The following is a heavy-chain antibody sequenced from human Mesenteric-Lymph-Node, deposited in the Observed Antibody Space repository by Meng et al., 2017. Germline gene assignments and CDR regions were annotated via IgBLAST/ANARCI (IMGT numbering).Heavy chain of an antibody. Sequence: GESLKISCAASGFTFSSYAMHWVRQAPGKGLEWVAVISYDGSNKYYADSVKGRFTISRDNSKNTLYLQMNSLRAEDTAVYYCARDFGWELLEGLTNYWGQGTLVTVSS. J-gene: IGHJ4*02. CDR1: GFTFSSYA. V-gene: IGHV3-30*04. D-gene: IGHD1-26*01. CDR3: ARDFGWELLEGLTNY. CDR2: ISYDGSNK.